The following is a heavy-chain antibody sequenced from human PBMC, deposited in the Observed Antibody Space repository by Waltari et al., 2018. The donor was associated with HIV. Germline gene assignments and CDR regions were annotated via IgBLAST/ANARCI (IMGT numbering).Heavy chain of an antibody. CDR1: GYSFTTYD. CDR3: ARGLESGSYYAPFDY. CDR2: LIPNRGKT. D-gene: IGHD1-26*01. V-gene: IGHV1-8*01. J-gene: IGHJ4*02. Sequence: QVQLVQAGAEVKKPGASVKVSCKDSGYSFTTYDINWVRQATGQGLVWMVWLIPNRGKTGYARKFQGRVTMPRNTSISTAYMELSTLRSEDTAVYYCARGLESGSYYAPFDYWSQGTLVTVSS.